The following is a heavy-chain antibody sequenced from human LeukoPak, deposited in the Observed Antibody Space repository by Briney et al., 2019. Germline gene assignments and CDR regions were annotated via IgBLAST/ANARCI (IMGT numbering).Heavy chain of an antibody. D-gene: IGHD6-13*01. CDR1: GFTFSSNG. J-gene: IGHJ5*02. Sequence: GGSLRLSCVASGFTFSSNGMHWVRQAPGKGLEWVTFIQYDGSKKYYADSVKGRFTISRDNSKNSLYLQMNSLRAEDTAVYFCARFTQSGQQLPIRWFDPWGQGTLVTVSS. CDR3: ARFTQSGQQLPIRWFDP. V-gene: IGHV3-30*02. CDR2: IQYDGSKK.